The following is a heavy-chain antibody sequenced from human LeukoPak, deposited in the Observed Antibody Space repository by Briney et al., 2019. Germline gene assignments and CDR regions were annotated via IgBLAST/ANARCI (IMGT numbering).Heavy chain of an antibody. D-gene: IGHD3-22*01. V-gene: IGHV3-7*01. Sequence: GSLRLSCAASGFTFSSYWMSGVRQAPGKGLEWVANIKQDGSEKYYVDSVKGRFTISRDNAKNSLYLQMNSLRAEDTAVYYCARARGMTYYYDSSGYYHFDYWGQGTLVTVSS. CDR1: GFTFSSYW. J-gene: IGHJ4*02. CDR2: IKQDGSEK. CDR3: ARARGMTYYYDSSGYYHFDY.